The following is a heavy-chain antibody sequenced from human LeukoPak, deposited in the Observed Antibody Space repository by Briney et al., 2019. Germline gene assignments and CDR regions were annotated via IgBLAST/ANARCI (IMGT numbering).Heavy chain of an antibody. V-gene: IGHV3-21*01. CDR2: ISSSNSYI. CDR3: ARENYYDSSGYYPGCLYY. D-gene: IGHD3-22*01. J-gene: IGHJ4*02. CDR1: GFTFSSYS. Sequence: GSLRLSCAASGFTFSSYSMNWVRQAPGKGLEWVSSISSSNSYIYYADSVKGRFTISRDNAKNSLYLQMNSLRAEDTAVYYCARENYYDSSGYYPGCLYYWGQGTLVTVSS.